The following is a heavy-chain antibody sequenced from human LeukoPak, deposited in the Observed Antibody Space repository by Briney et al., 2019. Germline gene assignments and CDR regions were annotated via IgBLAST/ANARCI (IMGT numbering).Heavy chain of an antibody. J-gene: IGHJ6*04. CDR1: GFTFTSYE. CDR3: AELGITMIGGV. CDR2: ISSSGSTI. D-gene: IGHD3-10*02. Sequence: PGGALRLSCAASGFTFTSYEMNWVRQAPGKGLEWVSYISSSGSTIYYADSVKGRFTISRDNAKNSLYLQMNSLRAEDTAVYYCAELGITMIGGVWGKGTTVTISS. V-gene: IGHV3-48*03.